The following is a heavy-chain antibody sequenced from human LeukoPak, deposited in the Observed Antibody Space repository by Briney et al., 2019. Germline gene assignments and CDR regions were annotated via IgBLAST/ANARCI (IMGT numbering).Heavy chain of an antibody. CDR2: LYYSGST. Sequence: SETLSLTCTVSGGSISSSSYYWGWIRQPPGKGLEWIGSLYYSGSTYYNPSLKSRVTISVDTSKNQFSLKLSSVTAADTAVYYCARRLYDIWCGYYYYMDVWGKGTTVTVSS. V-gene: IGHV4-39*01. CDR1: GGSISSSSYY. J-gene: IGHJ6*03. CDR3: ARRLYDIWCGYYYYMDV. D-gene: IGHD3-9*01.